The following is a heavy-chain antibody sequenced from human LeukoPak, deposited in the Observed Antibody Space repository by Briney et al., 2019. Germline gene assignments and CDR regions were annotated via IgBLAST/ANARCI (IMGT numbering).Heavy chain of an antibody. D-gene: IGHD3-22*01. Sequence: KPSETLSLTCTVSGGSISSSSYYWSWIRQPAGKGLEWIGRIYTSGSTNYNPSLKSRATISIDTSKNQFSLKLSSVTAADTAVYYCARSYYYDSSGYSDYWGQGTLVTVSS. CDR1: GGSISSSSYY. CDR3: ARSYYYDSSGYSDY. V-gene: IGHV4-61*02. CDR2: IYTSGST. J-gene: IGHJ4*02.